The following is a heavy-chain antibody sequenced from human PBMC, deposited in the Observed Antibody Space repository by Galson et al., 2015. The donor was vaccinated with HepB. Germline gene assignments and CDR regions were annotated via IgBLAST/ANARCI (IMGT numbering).Heavy chain of an antibody. CDR1: GFTFNNAW. CDR2: IKSKSNGGTT. Sequence: SLRLSCAASGFTFNNAWMNWVRQAPGKGLEWVGRIKSKSNGGTTDYSAPVKGRFTISRDDSKSTLYLQMNSLKTDDTAVYYCTTEGVRVGSGWYWYYFDYWGQGALVTVSS. J-gene: IGHJ4*02. V-gene: IGHV3-15*07. D-gene: IGHD6-19*01. CDR3: TTEGVRVGSGWYWYYFDY.